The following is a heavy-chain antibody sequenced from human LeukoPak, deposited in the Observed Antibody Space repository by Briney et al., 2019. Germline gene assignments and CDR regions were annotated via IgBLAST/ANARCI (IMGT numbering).Heavy chain of an antibody. D-gene: IGHD2-15*01. J-gene: IGHJ6*03. CDR2: ISYNGST. CDR3: ARGYCGGSCYSYYYYSYMDV. V-gene: IGHV4-39*07. CDR1: GGSISSSSYY. Sequence: SETLSLTCTVSGGSISSSSYYWGWIRQPPGKGLEGIGSISYNGSTYYNPSLKSRVTISVDTSKKQFSLKLSSVTAADTAVYYCARGYCGGSCYSYYYYSYMDVWGKGTTVTVSS.